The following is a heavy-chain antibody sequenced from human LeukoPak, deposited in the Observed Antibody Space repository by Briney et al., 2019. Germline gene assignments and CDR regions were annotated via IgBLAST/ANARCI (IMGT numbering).Heavy chain of an antibody. D-gene: IGHD6-19*01. V-gene: IGHV4-59*01. CDR1: GGSISSYY. Sequence: PSETLSLTCTVSGGSISSYYWSWIRQPPGKGLEWIGYIYYSGSTNYNPSLKSRVTISVDTSKNQFSLKLSSVTAADTAVYYCASKYSSGCYEAFDIWGQGTMVTVSS. CDR3: ASKYSSGCYEAFDI. J-gene: IGHJ3*02. CDR2: IYYSGST.